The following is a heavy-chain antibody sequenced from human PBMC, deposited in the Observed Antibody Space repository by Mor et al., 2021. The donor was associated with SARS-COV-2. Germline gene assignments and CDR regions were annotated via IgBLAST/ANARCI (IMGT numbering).Heavy chain of an antibody. Sequence: SRVTISVDTSKNQFSLKLSSVTAADTAVYYCARVVRYDMDVWGKGTTVTVSS. J-gene: IGHJ6*03. CDR3: ARVVRYDMDV. V-gene: IGHV4-34*01.